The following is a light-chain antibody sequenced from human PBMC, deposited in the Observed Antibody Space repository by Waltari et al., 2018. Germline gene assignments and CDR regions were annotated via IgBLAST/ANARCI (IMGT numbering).Light chain of an antibody. V-gene: IGKV3-15*01. J-gene: IGKJ1*01. Sequence: IVMTQSPATLSVSPGESATLFCRASQSVTINLAWYQQRPGQAPRLLIYGVSTRATGIPARFSGSGSGTEFTLTISTLQSEDFGVYYCQQHSDWPGTFGQGTRVEIK. CDR1: QSVTIN. CDR2: GVS. CDR3: QQHSDWPGT.